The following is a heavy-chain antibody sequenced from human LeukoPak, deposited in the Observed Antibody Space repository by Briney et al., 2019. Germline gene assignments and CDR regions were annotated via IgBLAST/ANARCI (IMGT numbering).Heavy chain of an antibody. CDR2: INHSGST. CDR1: GGSFSGYY. CDR3: ARARGFYDFWSGYILDY. J-gene: IGHJ4*02. D-gene: IGHD3-3*01. V-gene: IGHV4-34*09. Sequence: PSETLSLTCAVYGGSFSGYYWSWIRQPPGKGLEWIGEINHSGSTYYNPSLKSRVTISVDTSKNQFSLKLSSVTAADTAVYYCARARGFYDFWSGYILDYWGQGTLVTVSS.